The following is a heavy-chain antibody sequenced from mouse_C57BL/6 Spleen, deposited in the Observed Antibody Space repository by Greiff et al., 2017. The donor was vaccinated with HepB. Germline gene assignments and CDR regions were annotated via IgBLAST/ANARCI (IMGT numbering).Heavy chain of an antibody. CDR1: GFTFSSYA. Sequence: EVHLVESGGGLVKPGGSLKLSCAASGFTFSSYAMSWVRQTPEKRLEWVATISDGGSYTYYPDNVKGRFTISRDNAKNNLYLQMSHLKSEDTAMYYCARVGYSNRISWFAYWGQGTLVTVSA. CDR3: ARVGYSNRISWFAY. J-gene: IGHJ3*01. CDR2: ISDGGSYT. V-gene: IGHV5-4*01. D-gene: IGHD2-5*01.